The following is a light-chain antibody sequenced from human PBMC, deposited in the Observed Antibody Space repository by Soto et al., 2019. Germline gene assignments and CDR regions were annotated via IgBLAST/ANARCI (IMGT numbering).Light chain of an antibody. CDR2: DSD. CDR1: TSNIGNNY. J-gene: IGLJ2*01. Sequence: QSVLTQPPSVSAAPGQKVTISCSGRTSNIGNNYASWYQQLPGKAPRLLIYDSDKRPSGIPDRFSGSKSGTSATLGITGLQTGDEADYYCGSWDSSLSAAVFGGGTKLTVL. V-gene: IGLV1-51*01. CDR3: GSWDSSLSAAV.